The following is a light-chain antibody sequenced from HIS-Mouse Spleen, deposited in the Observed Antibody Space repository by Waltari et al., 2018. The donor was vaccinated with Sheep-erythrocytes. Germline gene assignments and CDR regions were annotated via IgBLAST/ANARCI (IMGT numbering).Light chain of an antibody. Sequence: QSALTQPPSASGSPGQSVTISCTGTSSDVGGYNYVFWYQPHPGKAPKLMIYEVSKRPSGVPDRFSGSKSGNTASLTISGLQAEDEADYYCCSYAGSYNHVFATGTKVTVL. CDR1: SSDVGGYNY. CDR3: CSYAGSYNHV. V-gene: IGLV2-8*01. J-gene: IGLJ1*01. CDR2: EVS.